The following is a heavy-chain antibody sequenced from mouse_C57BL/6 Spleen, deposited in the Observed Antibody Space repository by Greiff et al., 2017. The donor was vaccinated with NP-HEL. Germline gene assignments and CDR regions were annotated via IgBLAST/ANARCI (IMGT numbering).Heavy chain of an antibody. Sequence: EVKVEESGGGLVQPGGSMKLSCVASGFTFSNYWMNWVRQSPEKGLEWVAQIRLKSDNYATHYAESVKGRFTISRDDSKSSVYLQMNNLRAEDTGIYYCTDLWLRRSYYAMDYWGQGTSVTVSS. CDR1: GFTFSNYW. J-gene: IGHJ4*01. CDR3: TDLWLRRSYYAMDY. D-gene: IGHD2-2*01. V-gene: IGHV6-3*01. CDR2: IRLKSDNYAT.